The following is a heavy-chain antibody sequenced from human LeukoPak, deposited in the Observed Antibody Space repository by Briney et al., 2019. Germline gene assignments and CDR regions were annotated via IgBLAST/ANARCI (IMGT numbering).Heavy chain of an antibody. CDR3: AKGNSSSGGFDY. J-gene: IGHJ4*02. CDR1: EFTFSNYG. D-gene: IGHD6-6*01. Sequence: GGSLRLSCAASEFTFSNYGMHWVRQAPGKGLEWVAVISYDGSNKYYADSVKGRFTISRDNSKNTLYLQMNSLRAEDTAVYYCAKGNSSSGGFDYWGQGTLVTVSS. V-gene: IGHV3-30*06. CDR2: ISYDGSNK.